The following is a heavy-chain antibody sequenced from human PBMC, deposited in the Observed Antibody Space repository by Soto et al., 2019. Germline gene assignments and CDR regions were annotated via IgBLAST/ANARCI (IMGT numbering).Heavy chain of an antibody. V-gene: IGHV5-51*01. CDR1: GYRFTTDG. CDR2: IYPGDSDT. Sequence: GESLKISCKVSGYRFTTDGIAWVRQMPDKGLEWMGIIYPGDSDTRYSPSFEGQVTISADRSISTAYLQLNSLKVSDTAMYYCARSQALDYWGQGTLVTSPQ. CDR3: ARSQALDY. J-gene: IGHJ4*02.